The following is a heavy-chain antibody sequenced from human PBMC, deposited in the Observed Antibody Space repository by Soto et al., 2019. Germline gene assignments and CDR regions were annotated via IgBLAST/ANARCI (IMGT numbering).Heavy chain of an antibody. CDR1: GFTFSSYS. D-gene: IGHD2-15*01. J-gene: IGHJ6*02. CDR3: ARATTRHTTTVVVVAATPYYYYGMDV. V-gene: IGHV3-21*04. Sequence: GGSLRLSCAASGFTFSSYSMNWVRQAPGKGLEWVSSISSSSSYIYYADSVKGRFTISRDNAKNSLYLQMNSLRAEDTAVYYCARATTRHTTTVVVVAATPYYYYGMDVWGQGTTVTVSS. CDR2: ISSSSSYI.